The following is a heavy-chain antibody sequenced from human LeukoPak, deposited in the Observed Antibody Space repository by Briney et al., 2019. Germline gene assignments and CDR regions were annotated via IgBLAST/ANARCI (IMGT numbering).Heavy chain of an antibody. CDR3: AKDIRGETYYDFWSGYYTPYGMDV. D-gene: IGHD3-3*01. J-gene: IGHJ6*02. Sequence: GGSLRLSCVASGFTFSPYYMHWVRQTPGKGLEWVAVIFFDGSDKFYADSVKGRFTISRDNSKNTLYLQMNSLRAEDTAVYYCAKDIRGETYYDFWSGYYTPYGMDVWGQGTTVTVSS. V-gene: IGHV3-33*06. CDR2: IFFDGSDK. CDR1: GFTFSPYY.